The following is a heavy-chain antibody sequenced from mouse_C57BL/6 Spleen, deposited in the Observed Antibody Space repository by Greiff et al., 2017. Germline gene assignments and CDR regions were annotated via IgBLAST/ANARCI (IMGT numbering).Heavy chain of an antibody. CDR1: GYAFSSSW. Sequence: VQLQQSGPELVKPGASVKIPCKASGYAFSSSWMNWVKQRPGKGLEWIGRIYPGDGDTNYNGKFKGKATLTADKSSSTAYMQLSSLTSEDSAVYFCARGDYDEGFAYGGKGTLVTVSA. D-gene: IGHD2-4*01. J-gene: IGHJ3*01. CDR3: ARGDYDEGFAY. CDR2: IYPGDGDT. V-gene: IGHV1-82*01.